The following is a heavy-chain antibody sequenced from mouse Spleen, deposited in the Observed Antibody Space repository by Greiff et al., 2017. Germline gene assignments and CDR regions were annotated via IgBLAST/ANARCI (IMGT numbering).Heavy chain of an antibody. Sequence: QVQLQQPGAELVMPGASVKLSCKASGYTFTSYWMHWVKQRPGQGLEWIGEIDPSDSYTNYNQKFKGKATLTVDKSSSTAYMQLSSLTSEDSAVYYCARGDGYGGRKNYFDYWGQGTTLTVSS. CDR3: ARGDGYGGRKNYFDY. V-gene: IGHV1-69*01. CDR2: IDPSDSYT. J-gene: IGHJ2*01. CDR1: GYTFTSYW. D-gene: IGHD2-3*01.